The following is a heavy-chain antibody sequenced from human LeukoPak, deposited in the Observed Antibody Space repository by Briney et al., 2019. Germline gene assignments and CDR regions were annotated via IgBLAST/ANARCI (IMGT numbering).Heavy chain of an antibody. CDR1: GFTFSSYE. CDR2: ISSSDSTI. D-gene: IGHD4-23*01. Sequence: GGSLRLSCAASGFTFSSYEMHWVRQPPGKGLEWVSYISSSDSTIYYADSVKGRFTISRDNAKNSLYLQMNSLRAEDTAVYYCARDYGGSSPFDYWGQGTLVTVSS. V-gene: IGHV3-48*03. J-gene: IGHJ4*02. CDR3: ARDYGGSSPFDY.